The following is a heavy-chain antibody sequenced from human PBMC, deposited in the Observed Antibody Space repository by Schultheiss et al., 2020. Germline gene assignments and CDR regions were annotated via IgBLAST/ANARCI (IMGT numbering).Heavy chain of an antibody. CDR1: GGSISSGSYY. V-gene: IGHV4-61*02. CDR3: ARDRNSPGNDYYYYGMDV. D-gene: IGHD1-1*01. CDR2: IYTSGST. J-gene: IGHJ6*02. Sequence: SETLSLTCTVSGGSISSGSYYWSWIRQPAGKGLEWIGRIYTSGSTNYNPSLKSRVTISVDTSKNQFSLRLNSVTAADTAVYYCARDRNSPGNDYYYYGMDVWGQGTTVTVSS.